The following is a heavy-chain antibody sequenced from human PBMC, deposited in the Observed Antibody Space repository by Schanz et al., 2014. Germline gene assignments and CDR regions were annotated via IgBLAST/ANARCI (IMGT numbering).Heavy chain of an antibody. J-gene: IGHJ4*02. CDR3: TKGRTFRR. CDR2: MNSKTGNT. V-gene: IGHV1-8*01. CDR1: GYTFTSYG. D-gene: IGHD3-16*01. Sequence: QVQLVQSGAEVKKPGASVKVSCKASGYTFTSYGINWVRQATGQGLEWMGWMNSKTGNTGYAQRFQGRVTMTRNTSITTDYLELSSLRSGDTAVYYCTKGRTFRRWGQGTLVIVSS.